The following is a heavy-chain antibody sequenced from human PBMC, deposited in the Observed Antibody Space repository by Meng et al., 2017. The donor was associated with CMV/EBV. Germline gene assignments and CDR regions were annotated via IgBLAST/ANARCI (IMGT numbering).Heavy chain of an antibody. J-gene: IGHJ6*02. D-gene: IGHD3-10*01. CDR1: GGSFSGYY. Sequence: SETLSLTCAVYGGSFSGYYWSWIRQPPGKGLEWIGEINHSGSTNYNPSLKSRVTISVETSKNQFSLKLSSVTAADTAVYYCARDQMVRGVYYYYYGMDVWGQGTTVTVSS. V-gene: IGHV4-34*01. CDR2: INHSGST. CDR3: ARDQMVRGVYYYYYGMDV.